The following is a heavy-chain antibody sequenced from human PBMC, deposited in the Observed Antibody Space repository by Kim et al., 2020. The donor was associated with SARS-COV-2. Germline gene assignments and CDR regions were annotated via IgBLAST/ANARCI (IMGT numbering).Heavy chain of an antibody. CDR1: GFTFSKAW. D-gene: IGHD3-22*01. V-gene: IGHV3-15*01. CDR3: TTLPGYNSDY. CDR2: IKTKSDDKTT. J-gene: IGHJ4*02. Sequence: GGSLRLSCAVSGFTFSKAWMSWVRQAPGKGLEWIARIKTKSDDKTTDYAAPARGRFTISRDDSKSTLYLQMNSLKTEDTAVYYCTTLPGYNSDYWGQGTLVTASS.